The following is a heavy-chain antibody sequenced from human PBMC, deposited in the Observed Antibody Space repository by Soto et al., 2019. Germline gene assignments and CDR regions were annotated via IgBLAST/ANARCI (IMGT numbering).Heavy chain of an antibody. V-gene: IGHV4-39*01. J-gene: IGHJ6*01. Sequence: SETLSLTCTVSGGSISSSSYYWGWIRQPPGKGLEWIGSIYYSGSTYYNPSLKSRVTISVDTSKNQFSLKLSSVTAADTAVYYCARHPRRSGYSLKENYYYGMDVWGQGTTVTVSS. CDR2: IYYSGST. CDR1: GGSISSSSYY. D-gene: IGHD3-22*01. CDR3: ARHPRRSGYSLKENYYYGMDV.